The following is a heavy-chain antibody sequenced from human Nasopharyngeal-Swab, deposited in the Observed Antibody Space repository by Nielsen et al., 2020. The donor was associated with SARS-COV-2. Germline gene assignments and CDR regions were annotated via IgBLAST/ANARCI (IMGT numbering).Heavy chain of an antibody. V-gene: IGHV4-30-4*01. J-gene: IGHJ5*02. CDR3: AREKYCSSTSCYAWAPYNWFDP. Sequence: SETLSLTCTVSGGSISSGDYYWSWIRQPPRKGLEWIGYIYYSGSTYYNPSLKSRVTISVDTSKNQFSLKLSSVTAADTAVYYCAREKYCSSTSCYAWAPYNWFDPWGQGTLVTVSS. D-gene: IGHD2-2*01. CDR1: GGSISSGDYY. CDR2: IYYSGST.